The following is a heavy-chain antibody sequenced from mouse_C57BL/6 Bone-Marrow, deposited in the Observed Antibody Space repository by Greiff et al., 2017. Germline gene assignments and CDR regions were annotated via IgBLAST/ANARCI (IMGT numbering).Heavy chain of an antibody. CDR1: GFTFSDYY. J-gene: IGHJ4*01. Sequence: LVESGGGLVQPGGSLKLSCAASGFTFSDYYMYWVRQTPEKRLEWVAYISNGGGSTYYPDTVKGRFTISRDNAKNTLYLQMCRLKSEDTAMYYCARQLRLQAMDYWGQGTSVTVSS. CDR2: ISNGGGST. D-gene: IGHD3-2*02. V-gene: IGHV5-12*01. CDR3: ARQLRLQAMDY.